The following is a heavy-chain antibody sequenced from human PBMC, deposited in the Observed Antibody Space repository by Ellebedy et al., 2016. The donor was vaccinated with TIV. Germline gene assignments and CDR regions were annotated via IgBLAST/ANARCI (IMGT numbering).Heavy chain of an antibody. CDR2: ISPGGSDT. V-gene: IGHV5-51*01. D-gene: IGHD6-13*01. CDR1: GYSFTSYW. CDR3: ARLPSYSSSRARIYWYFDL. Sequence: GESLKISCKASGYSFTSYWIGWVRQMPGKGLEWMGIISPGGSDTRYSPSFQGQVTISADKSISTAYLQWSSLKASDTAMYYCARLPSYSSSRARIYWYFDLWGRGTLVTVSS. J-gene: IGHJ2*01.